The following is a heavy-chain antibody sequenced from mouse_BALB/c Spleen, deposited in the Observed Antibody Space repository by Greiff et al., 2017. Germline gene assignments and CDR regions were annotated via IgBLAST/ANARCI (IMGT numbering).Heavy chain of an antibody. V-gene: IGHV2-6-7*01. J-gene: IGHJ2*01. CDR3: ARGGGYGRSYVDY. CDR1: GFSLTGYG. D-gene: IGHD1-1*01. CDR2: IWGDGST. Sequence: QVQLKESGPGLVAPSQSLSITCTVSGFSLTGYGVNWVRQPPGKGLEWLGMIWGDGSTDYNSALKSRLSIRKDNSKSQVFLKMNSLQTDDTARYYCARGGGYGRSYVDYWGQGTTLTVAS.